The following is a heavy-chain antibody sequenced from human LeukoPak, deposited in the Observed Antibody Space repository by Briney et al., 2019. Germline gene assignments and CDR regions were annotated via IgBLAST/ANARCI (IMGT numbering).Heavy chain of an antibody. CDR2: INPNSGGT. Sequence: GASVKVSYKASGYTFTGYYIHWVRQAPGQGLEWMGRINPNSGGTNYAQRFQGRVTMTRDTSIGTAYMELSSLTSDDTAVFYCARVFSKSGYYYFDYWGQGTLVIVSS. J-gene: IGHJ4*02. CDR1: GYTFTGYY. V-gene: IGHV1-2*06. D-gene: IGHD5-18*01. CDR3: ARVFSKSGYYYFDY.